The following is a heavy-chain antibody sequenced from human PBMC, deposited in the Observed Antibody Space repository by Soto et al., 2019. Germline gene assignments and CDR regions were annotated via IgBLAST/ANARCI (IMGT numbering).Heavy chain of an antibody. CDR3: AHPRGYGVFDAVDI. D-gene: IGHD4-17*01. CDR2: ISSSGDSA. V-gene: IGHV3-23*01. Sequence: GSLRLCCAASGFFVSTYAMNWVRQAPGKGLEWVSAISSSGDSAYYAESVRGRFTISRDNSINTLYLQMRSLRPEDTAVYYCAHPRGYGVFDAVDIWGQGTMVTVSS. J-gene: IGHJ3*02. CDR1: GFFVSTYA.